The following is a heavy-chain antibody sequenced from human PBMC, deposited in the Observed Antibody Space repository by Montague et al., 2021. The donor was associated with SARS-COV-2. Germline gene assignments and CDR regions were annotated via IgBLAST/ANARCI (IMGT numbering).Heavy chain of an antibody. CDR1: GGSISSYY. Sequence: SETLSLTCAVSGGSISSYYWNWVRQPPGKGLEWIGEINHGGSTYCNPSLKSRVTISVDTYKNQFSLRLNSVTAADTAVYYCACGADNRSGYMDVWGKGTTVTVSS. CDR2: INHGGST. D-gene: IGHD1-26*01. J-gene: IGHJ6*03. CDR3: ACGADNRSGYMDV. V-gene: IGHV4-34*01.